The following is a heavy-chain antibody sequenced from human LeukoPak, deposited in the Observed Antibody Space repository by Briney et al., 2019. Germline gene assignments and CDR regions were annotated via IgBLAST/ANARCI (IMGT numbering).Heavy chain of an antibody. CDR1: RFTFSDYY. Sequence: GGSLRLSCAASRFTFSDYYMSWIRQAPGKGLEWVSYISDSSSYTNYADSVKGRFTISRDNAENSLYLQMNSLRAEDTAVYYCARVSSSRSFDYWGQGTLVTVSS. CDR3: ARVSSSRSFDY. J-gene: IGHJ4*02. D-gene: IGHD6-13*01. CDR2: ISDSSSYT. V-gene: IGHV3-11*05.